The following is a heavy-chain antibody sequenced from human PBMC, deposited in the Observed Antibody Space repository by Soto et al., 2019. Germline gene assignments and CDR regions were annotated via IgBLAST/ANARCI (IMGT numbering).Heavy chain of an antibody. J-gene: IGHJ4*02. D-gene: IGHD6-13*01. CDR3: ARDGHSKAFDY. CDR2: IIPIFGTA. CDR1: GGTFSSYA. Sequence: ASVKVSCKASGGTFSSYAISWVRQAPGQGLEWMGGIIPIFGTANYAQKFQGRVTITADKSTSTAYMELSSLRSEDTAVYYCARDGHSKAFDYLGQGTLVTVSS. V-gene: IGHV1-69*06.